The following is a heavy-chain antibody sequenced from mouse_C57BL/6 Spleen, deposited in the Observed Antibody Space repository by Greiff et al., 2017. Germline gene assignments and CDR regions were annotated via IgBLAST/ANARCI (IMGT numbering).Heavy chain of an antibody. CDR2: IYPGDGDT. J-gene: IGHJ2*01. CDR3: ARDSFDY. V-gene: IGHV1-82*01. CDR1: GYAFSSSW. Sequence: QVQLQQSGPELVKPGASVKISCKASGYAFSSSWMNWVKQRPGQGLEWIGRIYPGDGDTNYNGKFKGKATLTADKSSSTAYMQLSSLTSEDSAVYFYARDSFDYWGQGTTLTVSS.